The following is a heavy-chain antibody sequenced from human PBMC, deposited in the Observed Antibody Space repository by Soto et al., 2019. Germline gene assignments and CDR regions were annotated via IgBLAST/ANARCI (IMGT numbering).Heavy chain of an antibody. CDR3: ARTDSGYDRDYYYYGMDV. J-gene: IGHJ6*02. V-gene: IGHV3-33*01. D-gene: IGHD5-12*01. CDR1: GFTFSSYG. Sequence: QVQLVESGGGVVQPGRSLRLSCVASGFTFSSYGMHWVRQAPGKGLEWVAVIWYDGSNKYYADSVKGRFTISRDNSKNTLYLQMNSLRAEDTAVYYCARTDSGYDRDYYYYGMDVWGQGTTVTVSS. CDR2: IWYDGSNK.